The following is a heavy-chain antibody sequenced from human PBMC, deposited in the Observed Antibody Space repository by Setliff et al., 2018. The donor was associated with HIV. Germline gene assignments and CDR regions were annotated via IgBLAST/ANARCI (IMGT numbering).Heavy chain of an antibody. CDR3: ARGGLDSVFQSFDY. V-gene: IGHV4-4*02. CDR1: GGSISSDNW. Sequence: TSETLSLTCAVSGGSISSDNWWTWVRQPPGKGLEWIGEIYHSEYTNYNASLKSRVSMSVDKSKNQFSLKLTSVTAADTAVYYCARGGLDSVFQSFDYWGQGTLVTVSS. D-gene: IGHD2-21*01. CDR2: IYHSEYT. J-gene: IGHJ4*02.